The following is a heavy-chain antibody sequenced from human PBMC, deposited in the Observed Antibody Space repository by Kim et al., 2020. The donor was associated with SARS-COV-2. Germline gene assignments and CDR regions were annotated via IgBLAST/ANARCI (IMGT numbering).Heavy chain of an antibody. CDR1: GFSLSNARMG. V-gene: IGHV2-26*01. CDR3: ARIADPDYYDSSGYLDY. CDR2: IFSNDEK. D-gene: IGHD3-22*01. Sequence: SGPTLVKPTETLTLTCTVSGFSLSNARMGVSWIRQPPGKALEWLAHIFSNDEKSYSTSLKSRLTISKDTSKSQVVLTMTNMDPVDTATYYCARIADPDYYDSSGYLDYWGQGTLVTVSS. J-gene: IGHJ4*02.